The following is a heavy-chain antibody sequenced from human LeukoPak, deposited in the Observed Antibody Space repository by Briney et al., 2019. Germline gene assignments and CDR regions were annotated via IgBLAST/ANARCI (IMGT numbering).Heavy chain of an antibody. CDR1: GGSISSGGYY. D-gene: IGHD2-15*01. Sequence: SETLSLTCTVSGGSISSGGYYWSWIRQHPGKGLEWIGYIYYSGSTYYNPSLKSRVTISVDTSKNQFSLKLSSVTAADTAVYYCARESCSGGSCHLDYWGQGTLVTVSS. CDR3: ARESCSGGSCHLDY. V-gene: IGHV4-61*08. J-gene: IGHJ4*02. CDR2: IYYSGST.